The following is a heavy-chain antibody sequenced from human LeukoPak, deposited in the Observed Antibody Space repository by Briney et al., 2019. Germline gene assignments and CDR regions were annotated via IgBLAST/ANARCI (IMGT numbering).Heavy chain of an antibody. D-gene: IGHD2/OR15-2a*01. V-gene: IGHV1-69*13. J-gene: IGHJ3*02. Sequence: ASVKVSCKASGYTFTSYAISWVRQAPGQGLEWMGGIIPIFGTANYAQKFQGRVTITADETTSTAYMELSSLRSEDMAVYYCARDSNGDAFDIWGQGTMVTVSS. CDR1: GYTFTSYA. CDR2: IIPIFGTA. CDR3: ARDSNGDAFDI.